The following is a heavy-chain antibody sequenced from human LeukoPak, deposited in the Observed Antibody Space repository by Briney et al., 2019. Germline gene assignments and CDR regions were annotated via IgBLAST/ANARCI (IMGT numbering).Heavy chain of an antibody. J-gene: IGHJ4*02. CDR3: ARSYYYDSSGSHLDY. Sequence: PGRSLRLSCAASGFTFSSYGMHWVRQAPGKGLEWVAVIWYDGSNKYYADSVKGRFTISRENSKNTLYLQMNSLRAEDTAVYYCARSYYYDSSGSHLDYWGQGTLVTVSS. CDR2: IWYDGSNK. V-gene: IGHV3-33*01. CDR1: GFTFSSYG. D-gene: IGHD3-22*01.